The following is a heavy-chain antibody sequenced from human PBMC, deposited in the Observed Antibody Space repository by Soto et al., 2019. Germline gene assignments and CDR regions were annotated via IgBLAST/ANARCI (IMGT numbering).Heavy chain of an antibody. V-gene: IGHV3-30-3*01. Sequence: SLRLSCAASGFPLSSYAMHWVRQAPGKGLEWVVVISYDGSNKYYADSVKGRFTISRDNSKNTLYLQMNSLRAEDTAVYYCARDSASYYGSGSPYYYYGMDVWGQGTTVTVSS. D-gene: IGHD3-10*01. J-gene: IGHJ6*02. CDR2: ISYDGSNK. CDR1: GFPLSSYA. CDR3: ARDSASYYGSGSPYYYYGMDV.